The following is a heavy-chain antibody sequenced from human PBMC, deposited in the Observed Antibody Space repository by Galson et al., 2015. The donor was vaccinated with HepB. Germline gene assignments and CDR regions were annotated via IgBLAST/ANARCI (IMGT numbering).Heavy chain of an antibody. CDR3: ARDQTAYNFWSGYFWFDP. Sequence: SLRLSCAASGFTFSGYGLHWVRQAPGKGPEWVSFISYDGNKKSYVDSVKGRFTIFRDNSKNTVYLQMNSLRSEDTAVYYCARDQTAYNFWSGYFWFDPWGQGTLVTVSS. J-gene: IGHJ5*02. CDR2: ISYDGNKK. V-gene: IGHV3-30-3*01. CDR1: GFTFSGYG. D-gene: IGHD3-3*01.